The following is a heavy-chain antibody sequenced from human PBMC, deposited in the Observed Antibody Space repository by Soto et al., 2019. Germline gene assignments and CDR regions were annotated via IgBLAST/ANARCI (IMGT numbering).Heavy chain of an antibody. Sequence: QVQLVESGGGVVQPGRSLRLSCAASGFTFSSYAMHWVRQAPGKGLEWVAVISYDGSNKYYADSVKGRFTISRDNSKNTLYLQMNSLIAEDTAVYYCARATPQGITMVRPADYWGQGTLVTVSS. CDR2: ISYDGSNK. V-gene: IGHV3-30-3*01. CDR1: GFTFSSYA. D-gene: IGHD3-10*01. CDR3: ARATPQGITMVRPADY. J-gene: IGHJ4*02.